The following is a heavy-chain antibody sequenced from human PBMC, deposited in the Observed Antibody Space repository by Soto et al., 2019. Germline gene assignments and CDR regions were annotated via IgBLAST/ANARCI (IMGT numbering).Heavy chain of an antibody. J-gene: IGHJ6*02. CDR1: GYTFTYYC. V-gene: IGHV5-51*01. Sequence: GESPKSSRQSVGYTFTYYCIGWVPQMSGKGPEWMGIIYPGDSDTKYNPSFQGQVTISADKSITTTYLQWSSLKASDTAIYYCAASIFYYGMDVLGQGTTVTVS. CDR3: AASIFYYGMDV. CDR2: IYPGDSDT.